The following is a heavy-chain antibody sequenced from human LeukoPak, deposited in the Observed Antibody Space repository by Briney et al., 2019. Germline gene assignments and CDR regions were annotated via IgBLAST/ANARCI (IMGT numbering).Heavy chain of an antibody. J-gene: IGHJ5*02. D-gene: IGHD4-17*01. Sequence: SETLSLTCAVYGGSFSGYYWSWIRQPPGKGLEWIGEINHSGSTNYNPSLKSRVTISVDTSKNQFSLKLSSVTAADTAVYYCARLDYENNWFDPWGQGTLVTVSS. CDR2: INHSGST. CDR3: ARLDYENNWFDP. CDR1: GGSFSGYY. V-gene: IGHV4-34*01.